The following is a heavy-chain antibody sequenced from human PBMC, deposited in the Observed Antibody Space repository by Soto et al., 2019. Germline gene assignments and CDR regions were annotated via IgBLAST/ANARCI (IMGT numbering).Heavy chain of an antibody. J-gene: IGHJ5*01. CDR3: VRLIGNSWLDF. CDR1: GDSVSSSSVT. D-gene: IGHD1-26*01. V-gene: IGHV6-1*01. CDR2: TYYRSKWYN. Sequence: QTLSLTCAISGDSVSSSSVTWNWVRQSPSRGLEWLGRTYYRSKWYNDYAESVKSRITINPDTSKNQFSLHLNSVTPEDTAVYYCVRLIGNSWLDFWGQGTLVTSPQ.